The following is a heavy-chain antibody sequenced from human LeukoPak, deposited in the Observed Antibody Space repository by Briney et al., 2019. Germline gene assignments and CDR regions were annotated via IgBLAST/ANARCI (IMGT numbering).Heavy chain of an antibody. D-gene: IGHD5-18*01. J-gene: IGHJ4*02. CDR1: GYTLTELS. V-gene: IGHV1-69*13. CDR2: IIPIFGTA. Sequence: SVKVSCKVSGYTLTELSMHWVRQAPGKGLEWMGGIIPIFGTANYAQKFQGRVTITADESTSTAYMELSSLRSEDTAVYYCARVLDPGYSYGPSFDYWGQGTLVTVSS. CDR3: ARVLDPGYSYGPSFDY.